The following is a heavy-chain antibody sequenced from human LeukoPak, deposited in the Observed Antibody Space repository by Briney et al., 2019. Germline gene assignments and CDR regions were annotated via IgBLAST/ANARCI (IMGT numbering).Heavy chain of an antibody. V-gene: IGHV3-21*01. CDR3: AREGGSYGLVDY. CDR1: GFTFSSYS. D-gene: IGHD1-26*01. CDR2: ISSSSSYI. Sequence: PGGSLRLSCAASGFTFSSYSMNWVRQAPGEGLEWVSSISSSSSYIYYADSVKGRFTISRDNAKNSLYLQMNSLRAEDTAVYYCAREGGSYGLVDYWGQGTLVTVSS. J-gene: IGHJ4*02.